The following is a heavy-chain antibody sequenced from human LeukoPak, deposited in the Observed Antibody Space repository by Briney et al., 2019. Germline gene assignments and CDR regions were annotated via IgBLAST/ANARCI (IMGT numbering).Heavy chain of an antibody. D-gene: IGHD3-22*01. V-gene: IGHV3-48*04. CDR2: ISSSSSTI. CDR3: ARGGAYYYDSSGYLDY. Sequence: GGSLRLSCAASGFTFSSYSMNWVRQAPGKGLEWVSYISSSSSTIYYADSVKGRFTISRDNAKNSLYLQMNSLRAENTAVYYCARGGAYYYDSSGYLDYWGQGTLVTVSS. CDR1: GFTFSSYS. J-gene: IGHJ4*02.